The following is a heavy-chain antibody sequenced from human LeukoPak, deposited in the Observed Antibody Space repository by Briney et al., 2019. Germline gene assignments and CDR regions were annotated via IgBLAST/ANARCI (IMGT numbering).Heavy chain of an antibody. J-gene: IGHJ6*02. Sequence: ASVKVSCKASGYTFTGYYMHWVRQAPGQGLEWMGWINPNSGGTNYAQKFQGRVTMTRDTSISTAYMELSSLRSEDTAVYYCARGTPDVLRYFDWSAYYYYGMDVWGQGTTVTVSS. CDR3: ARGTPDVLRYFDWSAYYYYGMDV. CDR1: GYTFTGYY. CDR2: INPNSGGT. D-gene: IGHD3-9*01. V-gene: IGHV1-2*02.